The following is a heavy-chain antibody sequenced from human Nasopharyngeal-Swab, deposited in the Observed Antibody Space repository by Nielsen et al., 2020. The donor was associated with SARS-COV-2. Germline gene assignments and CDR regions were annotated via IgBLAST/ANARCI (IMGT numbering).Heavy chain of an antibody. V-gene: IGHV4-34*01. CDR1: GFSFSGYY. J-gene: IGHJ6*03. D-gene: IGHD3-3*01. CDR3: ARGRGVFGVVSRFYYYMDV. Sequence: SETLSLTCAVYGFSFSGYYWSWIRQPPGKGLEWIGEINHSGSTNYNPSLKSRVTISVDTSKNQFSLKLSSVTAADTAVYYCARGRGVFGVVSRFYYYMDVWGKGTTVTVSS. CDR2: INHSGST.